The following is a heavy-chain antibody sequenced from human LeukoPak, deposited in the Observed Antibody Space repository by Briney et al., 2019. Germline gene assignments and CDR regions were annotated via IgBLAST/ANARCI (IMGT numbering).Heavy chain of an antibody. Sequence: PSETLSVTCTVSAGSISSYYWSWIRQPAGNELEWIGRIYSGGTTKYSPSLKSRVTMSVDTSKNQFSLKLTSVTAADTAVYYCARVHSSGWYYFDYWGQGTLVTVSS. CDR2: IYSGGTT. J-gene: IGHJ4*02. D-gene: IGHD6-19*01. CDR3: ARVHSSGWYYFDY. CDR1: AGSISSYY. V-gene: IGHV4-4*07.